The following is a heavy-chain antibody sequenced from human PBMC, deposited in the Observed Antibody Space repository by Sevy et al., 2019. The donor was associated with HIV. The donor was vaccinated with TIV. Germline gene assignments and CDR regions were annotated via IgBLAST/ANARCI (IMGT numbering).Heavy chain of an antibody. D-gene: IGHD2-15*01. J-gene: IGHJ3*01. Sequence: GGSLRLSWEASGFTFSSLSMSWVRQAPGKGLEGVSSIVSDGTTKHYAESMRGRFTISRDNAKNSLYLQINSLRAEETAVYYCAATSGTWDDAFDLWGQGTMVTVSS. CDR1: GFTFSSLS. CDR2: IVSDGTTK. CDR3: AATSGTWDDAFDL. V-gene: IGHV3-48*01.